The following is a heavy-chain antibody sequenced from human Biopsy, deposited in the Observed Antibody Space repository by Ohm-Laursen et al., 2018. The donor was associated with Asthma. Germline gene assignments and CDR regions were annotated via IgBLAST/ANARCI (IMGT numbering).Heavy chain of an antibody. CDR1: GYAFIGYN. CDR3: ARGQKSAGDRWFDP. J-gene: IGHJ5*02. D-gene: IGHD6-13*01. CDR2: INPNSGAP. V-gene: IGHV1-2*02. Sequence: ASVKVSCKVSGYAFIGYNIHWVRQAPGQGLEWMGGINPNSGAPNYAQRFQGRVTMTRDTSISTAYMEVSRLRSDDTAVYYCARGQKSAGDRWFDPWGQGTLVTVSS.